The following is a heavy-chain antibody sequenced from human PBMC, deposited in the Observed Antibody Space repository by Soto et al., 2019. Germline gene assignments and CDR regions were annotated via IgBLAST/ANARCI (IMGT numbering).Heavy chain of an antibody. Sequence: SETLSLTCTVSGGSISSYYWSWIRQPPGKGLEWIGYIYYSGSTNYNPSHKSRVTISVDTSKNQFSLKLRTVTAAGTAVYYCARHENSGSYQGLFDYWGQGTLVTVSS. CDR2: IYYSGST. CDR1: GGSISSYY. J-gene: IGHJ4*02. D-gene: IGHD1-26*01. V-gene: IGHV4-59*08. CDR3: ARHENSGSYQGLFDY.